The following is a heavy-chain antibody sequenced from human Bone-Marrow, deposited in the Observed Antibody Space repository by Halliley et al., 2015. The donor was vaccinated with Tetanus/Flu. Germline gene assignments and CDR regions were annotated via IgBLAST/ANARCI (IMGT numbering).Heavy chain of an antibody. Sequence: SLRLSCAASGFPFKNAWMNWVRQAPGKGLEWVGRIKSETDEGTTDYAAPVKGRFTISRDDSKNTLYLQMNSLKSEDTGVYYCATIRPVPAAPWFDYWGQGSLVTVSS. CDR2: IKSETDEGTT. V-gene: IGHV3-15*01. J-gene: IGHJ4*02. CDR1: GFPFKNAW. CDR3: ATIRPVPAAPWFDY. D-gene: IGHD2-2*01.